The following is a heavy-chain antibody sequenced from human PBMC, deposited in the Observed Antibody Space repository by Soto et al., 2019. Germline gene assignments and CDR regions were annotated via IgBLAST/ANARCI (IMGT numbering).Heavy chain of an antibody. Sequence: GGSLRLSCAASGFTFSSYGMHWVRQAPGKGLEWVAVIWYDGSNKYYADSVKGRFTISRDNSKNTLYLQMNSLRAEDTAVYYCARGDPLRFLEWLLYYFDYWGQGTLVTVSS. J-gene: IGHJ4*02. CDR2: IWYDGSNK. CDR1: GFTFSSYG. V-gene: IGHV3-33*08. D-gene: IGHD3-3*01. CDR3: ARGDPLRFLEWLLYYFDY.